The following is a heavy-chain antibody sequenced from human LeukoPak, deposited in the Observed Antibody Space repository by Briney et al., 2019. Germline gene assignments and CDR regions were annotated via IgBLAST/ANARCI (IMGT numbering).Heavy chain of an antibody. CDR2: IINSGAST. Sequence: GGSLRLSCAASGFTLSNYGMSWVRQAPGKGLEWVSSIINSGASTYYADSVKGRFTISRDNAKNSLYLQMNSLRAEDTAVYYCASDRNESIAAGRDYWGQGTLVTVSS. V-gene: IGHV3-21*01. D-gene: IGHD6-13*01. CDR3: ASDRNESIAAGRDY. J-gene: IGHJ4*02. CDR1: GFTLSNYG.